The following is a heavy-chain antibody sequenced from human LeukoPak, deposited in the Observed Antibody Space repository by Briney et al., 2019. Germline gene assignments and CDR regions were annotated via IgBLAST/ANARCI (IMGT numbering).Heavy chain of an antibody. J-gene: IGHJ4*02. CDR1: GYTLTELS. CDR3: ATYTQVRLPFEC. V-gene: IGHV1-24*01. Sequence: ASVKVSCKVSGYTLTELSMHWVRQAPGKGLEWMGGFDPEDGETIYAQKFQGRVTMTEDTSTDTAYMELSSLRAEDTAIYYCATYTQVRLPFECWGQGTLVTVSS. CDR2: FDPEDGET. D-gene: IGHD3-10*01.